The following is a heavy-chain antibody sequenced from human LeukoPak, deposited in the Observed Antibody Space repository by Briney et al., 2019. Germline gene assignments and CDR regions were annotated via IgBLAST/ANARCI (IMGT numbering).Heavy chain of an antibody. J-gene: IGHJ4*02. CDR1: GFTFSSFA. Sequence: GGSLRLSCAASGFTFSSFAMHWVRQAPGKGLEWVAVISYDGSDKYYADSVKGRFTISRDNSKNTVYLQMNSLRAKDTAVYYCAKRKVKWELDYWGQGTLVTVSS. CDR2: ISYDGSDK. V-gene: IGHV3-30*18. D-gene: IGHD1-26*01. CDR3: AKRKVKWELDY.